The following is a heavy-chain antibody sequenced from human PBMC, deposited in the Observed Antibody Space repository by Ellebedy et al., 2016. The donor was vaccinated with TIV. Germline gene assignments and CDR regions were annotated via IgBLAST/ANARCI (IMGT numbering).Heavy chain of an antibody. Sequence: GESLKISCAASGFTFTSYAMSWVRQAPGRGLEWVSTIGTGGDTYNVESVKGRFTISRDNSKNTLYLQMNTLGADDTAVYYCAINLPGGYYDYWGQGTLVTVSS. CDR2: IGTGGDT. J-gene: IGHJ4*02. D-gene: IGHD3-22*01. CDR1: GFTFTSYA. CDR3: AINLPGGYYDY. V-gene: IGHV3-23*01.